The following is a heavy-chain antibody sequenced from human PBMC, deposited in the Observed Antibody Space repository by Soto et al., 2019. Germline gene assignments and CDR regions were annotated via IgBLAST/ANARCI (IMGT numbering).Heavy chain of an antibody. CDR2: ISAFNGNT. D-gene: IGHD4-4*01. Sequence: ASVKVSCKASGYTFTSYGISWVRQAPGQGLEWMGWISAFNGNTYYAQNFQGRVTMTRNTSISTAYMELSSLRSEDTAVYYCARSPSWETTVTPYYFDYWGQGTLVTVSS. J-gene: IGHJ4*02. CDR3: ARSPSWETTVTPYYFDY. V-gene: IGHV1-18*01. CDR1: GYTFTSYG.